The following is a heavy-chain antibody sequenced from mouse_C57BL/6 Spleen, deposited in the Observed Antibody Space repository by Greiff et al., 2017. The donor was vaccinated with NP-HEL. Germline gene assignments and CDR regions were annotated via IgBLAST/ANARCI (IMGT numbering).Heavy chain of an antibody. CDR3: VSDYSPFAY. CDR2: IRSKSNNYAT. J-gene: IGHJ3*01. CDR1: GFSFNTYA. D-gene: IGHD2-12*01. Sequence: EVKLMESGGGLVQPKGSLKLSCAASGFSFNTYAMNWVRQAPGKGLEWVARIRSKSNNYATYYADSVKDRFTISRDDSESMLYLQMNNLKTEDTAMYYCVSDYSPFAYWGQGTLVTVSA. V-gene: IGHV10-1*01.